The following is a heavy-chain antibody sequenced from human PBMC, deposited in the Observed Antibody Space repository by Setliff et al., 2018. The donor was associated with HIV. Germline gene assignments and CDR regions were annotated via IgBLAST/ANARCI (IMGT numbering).Heavy chain of an antibody. CDR2: MNPNSVST. V-gene: IGHV1-8*01. J-gene: IGHJ4*02. Sequence: ASVKVSCKASGYTFTNYDINWVRQATGQALEWMGWMNPNSVSTGYAQKFQGRVTITRNTSISTAYMEMSSLRSEETAVYYCATQGLAVSVPGFFDHWVQGTLVTVSS. D-gene: IGHD6-19*01. CDR1: GYTFTNYD. CDR3: ATQGLAVSVPGFFDH.